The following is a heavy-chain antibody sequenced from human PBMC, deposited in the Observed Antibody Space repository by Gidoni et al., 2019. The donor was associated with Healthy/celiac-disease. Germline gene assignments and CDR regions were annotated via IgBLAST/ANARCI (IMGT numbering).Heavy chain of an antibody. CDR1: GGSISSYY. CDR2: IYYSGST. CDR3: AREGGGLVVITGSDAFDI. D-gene: IGHD3-22*01. J-gene: IGHJ3*02. V-gene: IGHV4-59*01. Sequence: QVQLQESGPGLVKPSETLSLTCTVSGGSISSYYWSWIRQPPGKGLGWIGYIYYSGSTNYNPSLKSRVTISVDTSKNQFSLKLSSVTAADTAVYYCAREGGGLVVITGSDAFDIWGQGTMVTVSS.